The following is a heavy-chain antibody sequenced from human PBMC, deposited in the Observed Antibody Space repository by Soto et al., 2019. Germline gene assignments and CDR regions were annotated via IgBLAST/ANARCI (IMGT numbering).Heavy chain of an antibody. V-gene: IGHV3-23*01. Sequence: EVHLLESGGGLVQPGGSLRLSCAVSGFTFSTYAMTWVRQAPGKGLEWVSFISSTGGTTFYADSVKGRFTISRDNSKNTLYLQMNSLRAEDTAIYYCAKDPTGDVRGYFDCWGQGTQVTVSS. J-gene: IGHJ4*02. CDR2: ISSTGGTT. CDR1: GFTFSTYA. D-gene: IGHD7-27*01. CDR3: AKDPTGDVRGYFDC.